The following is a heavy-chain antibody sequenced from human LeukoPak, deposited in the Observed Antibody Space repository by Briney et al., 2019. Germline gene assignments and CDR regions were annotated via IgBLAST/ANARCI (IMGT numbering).Heavy chain of an antibody. CDR2: ISCDGSNK. V-gene: IGHV3-30*18. Sequence: GRSLRLSCAASGFTFNSYGMHWVRQAPGKGLEXXXXISCDGSNKYYADSVKGRFTISRDNSKNTLYLQMNSLRAKDTAVYYCAKDLGQWLTTGGDYWGQGTLVTVSS. D-gene: IGHD6-19*01. CDR1: GFTFNSYG. J-gene: IGHJ4*02. CDR3: AKDLGQWLTTGGDY.